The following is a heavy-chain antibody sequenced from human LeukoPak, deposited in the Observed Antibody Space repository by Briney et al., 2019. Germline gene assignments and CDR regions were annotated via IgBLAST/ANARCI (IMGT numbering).Heavy chain of an antibody. V-gene: IGHV3-23*01. CDR2: ISGSGGST. J-gene: IGHJ4*02. Sequence: GGSLRLSCVGSGFNFNAYGMNWVRQAPGKGLEWVSAISGSGGSTYYADSVKGRFTISRDNSKNTLYLQMNSLRAEDTAVYYCAKEVVRGAYDYWGQGTLVTVSS. CDR3: AKEVVRGAYDY. D-gene: IGHD3-10*01. CDR1: GFNFNAYG.